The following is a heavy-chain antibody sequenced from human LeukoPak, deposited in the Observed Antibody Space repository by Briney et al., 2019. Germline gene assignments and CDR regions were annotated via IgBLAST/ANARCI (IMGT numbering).Heavy chain of an antibody. J-gene: IGHJ4*02. V-gene: IGHV3-48*01. D-gene: IGHD5-24*01. Sequence: PGGSLRLSCAASGFTFSSYSMNWVRQAPGKGLEWVSYISSSSSTIYYADSVKGRFTISRDNAKNSLYLQMNSLRAEDTAVYYCARDHARWLQSLSSGSFDYWGQGTLVTVSS. CDR1: GFTFSSYS. CDR3: ARDHARWLQSLSSGSFDY. CDR2: ISSSSSTI.